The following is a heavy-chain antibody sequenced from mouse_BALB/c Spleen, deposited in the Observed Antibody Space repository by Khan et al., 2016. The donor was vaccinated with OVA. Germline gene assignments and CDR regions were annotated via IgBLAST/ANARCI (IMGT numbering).Heavy chain of an antibody. V-gene: IGHV9-3-1*01. CDR2: INTYTGEP. D-gene: IGHD2-4*01. J-gene: IGHJ4*01. CDR1: GYTFTNYG. Sequence: QIQLVQSGPELKKPGETVKISCKASGYTFTNYGMNWVKQAPGKGLKWMGWINTYTGEPTYADDFKGRFAFSLETSASTAYLQINNLKNEDTATYFCTRRISYFALDCWGQGTSVTVSS. CDR3: TRRISYFALDC.